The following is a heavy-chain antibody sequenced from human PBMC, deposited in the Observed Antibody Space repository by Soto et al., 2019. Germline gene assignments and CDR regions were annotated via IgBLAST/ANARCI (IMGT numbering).Heavy chain of an antibody. Sequence: PSETLSLTCAVYGGSFSGYYWSWIRQPPGKGLEWIGEINHSGSTNYNPSLKSRVTISVDASKNQFSQKLSSVTAADTAVYYCARAVLRYFDWLLPRNYYFDYWGQGTLVTVSS. CDR2: INHSGST. D-gene: IGHD3-9*01. CDR1: GGSFSGYY. CDR3: ARAVLRYFDWLLPRNYYFDY. V-gene: IGHV4-34*01. J-gene: IGHJ4*02.